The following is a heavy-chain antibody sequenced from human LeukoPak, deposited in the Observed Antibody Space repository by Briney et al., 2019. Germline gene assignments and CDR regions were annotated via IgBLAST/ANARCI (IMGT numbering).Heavy chain of an antibody. D-gene: IGHD5-18*01. CDR3: ARGRYSFAY. Sequence: SETLSLTCAVYGGSFSGYYWSWIRQPPGKGLEWIGEINHSGSTNYDPSLKSRVTISVDTSKNQFSLNLRSVTAADTAVYYCARGRYSFAYWGQGTLVTVSS. CDR2: INHSGST. J-gene: IGHJ4*02. CDR1: GGSFSGYY. V-gene: IGHV4-34*01.